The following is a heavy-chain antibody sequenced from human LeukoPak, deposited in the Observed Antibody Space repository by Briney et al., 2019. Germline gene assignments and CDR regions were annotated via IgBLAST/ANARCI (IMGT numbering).Heavy chain of an antibody. CDR3: FKRLTAYEMDV. J-gene: IGHJ6*04. V-gene: IGHV3-30*03. CDR1: GFTFTSHG. CDR2: TSYDGSNK. Sequence: GGSLRLSCAASGFTFTSHGMHWVRQAPGKGLESVAVTSYDGSNKNYADSVKGRFTISRDNSKNTLYLQMNSLRDEDTAVYYFFKRLTAYEMDVWGIGTTVTVSS. D-gene: IGHD3-9*01.